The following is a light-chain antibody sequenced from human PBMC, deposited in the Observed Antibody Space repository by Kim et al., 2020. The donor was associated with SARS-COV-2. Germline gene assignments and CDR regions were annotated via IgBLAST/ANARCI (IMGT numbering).Light chain of an antibody. CDR2: RNK. J-gene: IGLJ2*01. Sequence: GQRVTSSCSEGSSNMESNYVYWDQKLPGTAPKFLFCRNKQRPTGVPDRFSGCKSGNSAYLAIGGLRSENEADYYGAAWDDSLSVVVKGGGTKLTAL. CDR1: SSNMESNY. V-gene: IGLV1-47*01. CDR3: AAWDDSLSVVV.